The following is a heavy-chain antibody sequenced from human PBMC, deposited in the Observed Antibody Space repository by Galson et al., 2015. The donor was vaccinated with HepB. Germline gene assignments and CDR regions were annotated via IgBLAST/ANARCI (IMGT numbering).Heavy chain of an antibody. CDR3: ARHDYYGSGTYPPWYGLDV. Sequence: SVKVSCKASGGNFNNFAITWVRKAPGQGLEWVGRIIPAFGAANYAQKFQGRLTISADKSTGTAYMDLTNLRSEDTAVYYCARHDYYGSGTYPPWYGLDVWGQGTTVTVSS. CDR2: IIPAFGAA. D-gene: IGHD3-10*01. CDR1: GGNFNNFA. V-gene: IGHV1-69*06. J-gene: IGHJ6*02.